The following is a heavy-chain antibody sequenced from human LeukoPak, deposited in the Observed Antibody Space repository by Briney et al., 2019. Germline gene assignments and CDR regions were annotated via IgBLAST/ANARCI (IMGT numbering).Heavy chain of an antibody. CDR3: ARDLAYCSGGSCYPYYFDY. J-gene: IGHJ4*02. V-gene: IGHV4-34*01. Sequence: PSETLSLTCAVYGGSFSGYYWSWIRQPPGKGLEWIGEINHSGSTNYNPSLKSRVTIPVDTSKNQFSLKLSSVTAADTAVYYCARDLAYCSGGSCYPYYFDYWGQGTLVTVSS. D-gene: IGHD2-15*01. CDR1: GGSFSGYY. CDR2: INHSGST.